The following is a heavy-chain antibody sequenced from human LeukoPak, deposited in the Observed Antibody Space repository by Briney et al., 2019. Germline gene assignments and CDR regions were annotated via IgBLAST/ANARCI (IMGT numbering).Heavy chain of an antibody. V-gene: IGHV4-34*01. CDR1: GGSFSGYY. D-gene: IGHD3-22*01. J-gene: IGHJ5*02. CDR3: ARDGRGYHNSFDP. Sequence: PSETLSLTCAVYGGSFSGYYWSWIRQPPGKGLEWIGEINHSGSTNYNPSLKSRVTISVDTSKNQFSLKLSSVTAADTAVYYCARDGRGYHNSFDPWGQGTLVTVSS. CDR2: INHSGST.